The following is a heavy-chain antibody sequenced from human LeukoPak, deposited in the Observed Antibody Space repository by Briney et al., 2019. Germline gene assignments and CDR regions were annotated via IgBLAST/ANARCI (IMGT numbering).Heavy chain of an antibody. D-gene: IGHD4-23*01. V-gene: IGHV1-2*02. CDR2: INPNSGGT. Sequence: ASVKVSCEASGYTFTGYYMHWVRQAPGQGLEWMGWINPNSGGTNYAQKFQGRVTMTRDTSISTAYMELSRLRSDDTAVYYCARMTTVVTPHAFDIWGQGTMVTVSS. CDR3: ARMTTVVTPHAFDI. J-gene: IGHJ3*02. CDR1: GYTFTGYY.